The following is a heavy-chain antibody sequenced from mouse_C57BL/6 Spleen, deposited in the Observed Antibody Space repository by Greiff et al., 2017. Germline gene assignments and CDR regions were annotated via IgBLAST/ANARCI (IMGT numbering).Heavy chain of an antibody. V-gene: IGHV1-69*01. CDR1: GYTFTSYW. CDR3: ARSRATMVTYYFDY. D-gene: IGHD2-2*01. Sequence: QVQLQQPGAELVMPGASVKLSCKASGYTFTSYWMHWVKQRPGQGLEWIGEIDPSDSYTNYNQKFKGKSTLTVDKSSSTAYMQLSSLTSEDSAVYYCARSRATMVTYYFDYWGQGTTLTVSS. J-gene: IGHJ2*01. CDR2: IDPSDSYT.